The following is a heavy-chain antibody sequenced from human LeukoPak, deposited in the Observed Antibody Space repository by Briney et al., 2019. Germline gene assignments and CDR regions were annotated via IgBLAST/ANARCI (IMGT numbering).Heavy chain of an antibody. D-gene: IGHD3-10*02. CDR3: AELSITMIGGV. CDR2: IRNDGSNK. J-gene: IGHJ6*04. CDR1: GFTFSSYA. V-gene: IGHV3-30*02. Sequence: PGGSLRLSCAASGFTFSSYAMHWVRQAPGKGLEWVTFIRNDGSNKYYADSVKGRFTISRDNSKNTLYLQMNSLRPEDTAVYYCAELSITMIGGVWGKGTTVTISS.